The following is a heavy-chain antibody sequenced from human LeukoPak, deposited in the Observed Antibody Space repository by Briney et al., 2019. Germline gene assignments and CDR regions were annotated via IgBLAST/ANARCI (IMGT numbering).Heavy chain of an antibody. CDR2: ISYDGSNK. V-gene: IGHV3-30*18. CDR3: AKKYYDILTGLYYGMDV. CDR1: GFTFSSYG. Sequence: GRSLRLSCAASGFTFSSYGMHWVRQAPGKGLEWVAVISYDGSNKYYADSVKGRFTISRDNSKNTLYLQMNSLRAEDTAVYYCAKKYYDILTGLYYGMDVGGKGTRVTVS. D-gene: IGHD3-9*01. J-gene: IGHJ6*04.